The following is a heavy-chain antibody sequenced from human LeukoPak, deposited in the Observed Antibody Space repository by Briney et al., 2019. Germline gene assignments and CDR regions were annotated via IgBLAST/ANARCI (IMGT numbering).Heavy chain of an antibody. V-gene: IGHV3-53*01. CDR2: IYSGGST. CDR3: ARDYGSGSYPYYYYMDV. D-gene: IGHD3-10*01. Sequence: GGSLRLSCAASGFTVSSNYMNWVRQAPGKGLEWVSIIYSGGSTYYADSVKGRFTISRDNAKNSLYLQMNSLRAEDTAVYYCARDYGSGSYPYYYYMDVWGKGTTVTISS. J-gene: IGHJ6*03. CDR1: GFTVSSNY.